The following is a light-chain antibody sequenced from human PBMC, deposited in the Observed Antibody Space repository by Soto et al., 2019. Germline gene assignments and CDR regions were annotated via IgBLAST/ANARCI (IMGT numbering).Light chain of an antibody. CDR3: QQYKNWPPLT. CDR1: QSVSSN. CDR2: GAS. V-gene: IGKV3-15*01. J-gene: IGKJ4*01. Sequence: EVVMTQSPATLSVSPGERATLSCRASQSVSSNLAWYQQKPGQAPRLLIYGASTRATGIPARFSGSGSGTAFTLTISRLQSEDFAVYYCQQYKNWPPLTVGGGTTVEIK.